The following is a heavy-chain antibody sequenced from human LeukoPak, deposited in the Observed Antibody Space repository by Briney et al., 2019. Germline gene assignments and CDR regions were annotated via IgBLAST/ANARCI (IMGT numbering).Heavy chain of an antibody. D-gene: IGHD3-22*01. V-gene: IGHV4-59*01. Sequence: SETLSLTCTVSGGSISSYYWSWIRQPPGKGLEWIGYIYYSGSTNYNPSLKSRVTISVDTSKNQFSLKLSSVTAADTAVYYCAGVARAGYYYDSSGYYRYYFDYWGQGTLVTVSS. CDR3: AGVARAGYYYDSSGYYRYYFDY. CDR2: IYYSGST. CDR1: GGSISSYY. J-gene: IGHJ4*02.